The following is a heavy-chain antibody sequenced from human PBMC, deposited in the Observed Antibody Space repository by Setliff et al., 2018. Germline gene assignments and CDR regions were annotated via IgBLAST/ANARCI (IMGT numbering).Heavy chain of an antibody. D-gene: IGHD4-4*01. Sequence: GGSLRLSCSVSGITFKNAWMTWVRQAPGKGPEWVGRIKSSIEGATSDYGAPAKGRFTISRDDSKNMIFLQMNNLKIEDKGYYYCATGPRDSRNYLTWRGSWGQGTLVTVSS. CDR1: GITFKNAW. CDR2: IKSSIEGATS. V-gene: IGHV3-15*01. CDR3: ATGPRDSRNYLTWRGS. J-gene: IGHJ5*02.